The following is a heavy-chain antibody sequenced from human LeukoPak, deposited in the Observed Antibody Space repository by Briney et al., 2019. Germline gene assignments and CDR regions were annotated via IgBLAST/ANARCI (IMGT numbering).Heavy chain of an antibody. Sequence: SETLSLTCAVYGGSFSGHYWSWIRQPPGKGLEWIGEINHSGSTNYNPSLKSRVTISVDTSKNQFSLKLSSVTAADTAVYYCARILWFGELSPRYYFDYWGQGTLVTVSS. CDR1: GGSFSGHY. V-gene: IGHV4-34*01. CDR3: ARILWFGELSPRYYFDY. CDR2: INHSGST. J-gene: IGHJ4*02. D-gene: IGHD3-10*01.